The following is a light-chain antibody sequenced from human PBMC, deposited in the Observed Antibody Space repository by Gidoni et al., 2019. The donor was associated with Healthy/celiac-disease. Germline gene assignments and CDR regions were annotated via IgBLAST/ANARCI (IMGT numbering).Light chain of an antibody. CDR3: SSYTSSSTYWV. V-gene: IGLV2-14*01. Sequence: QSALTQPASVSGSPGQSITISCTGTSSAVGGYNYVSWYQQHPGKAPKLMIYDVSNRPSGVSNRFSGSKSGNTASLTISGLQAEDEADYYCSSYTSSSTYWVFGGGTKLTVL. CDR1: SSAVGGYNY. CDR2: DVS. J-gene: IGLJ3*02.